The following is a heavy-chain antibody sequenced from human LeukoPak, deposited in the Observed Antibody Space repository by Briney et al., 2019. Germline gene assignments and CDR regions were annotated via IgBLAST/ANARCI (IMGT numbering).Heavy chain of an antibody. D-gene: IGHD3-10*01. CDR2: ISTSGDTT. Sequence: RGSLRLSCAASGFTFSSYAMSWVRQAPGKGLEWVSAISTSGDTTYYADSVKGRFTISRDNSKNTLYLQMNSLRAEDTAVYYCTKVRAYDDSGNPYWHFDLWGRGTLVTVSS. CDR1: GFTFSSYA. CDR3: TKVRAYDDSGNPYWHFDL. J-gene: IGHJ2*01. V-gene: IGHV3-23*01.